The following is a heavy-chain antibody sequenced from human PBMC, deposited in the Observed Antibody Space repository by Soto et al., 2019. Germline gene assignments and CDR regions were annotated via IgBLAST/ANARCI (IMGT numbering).Heavy chain of an antibody. CDR3: ARDGPGITFYYNGMDV. J-gene: IGHJ6*02. Sequence: QEQLVESGGGVVQPGRSLRLSCAASGFTFSNYGMHWVRQAPGKGLEWVAVISFDGTDKYYADSVKGRFTISRDNSKNTLFLQMNSLRPEDTAVYSCARDGPGITFYYNGMDVWGQGITVTVSS. D-gene: IGHD3-10*01. CDR1: GFTFSNYG. CDR2: ISFDGTDK. V-gene: IGHV3-30*03.